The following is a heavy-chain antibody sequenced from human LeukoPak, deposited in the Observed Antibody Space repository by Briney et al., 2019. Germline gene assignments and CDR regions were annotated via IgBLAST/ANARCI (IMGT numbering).Heavy chain of an antibody. CDR1: GGSISSYY. D-gene: IGHD3-10*01. CDR3: ATALSMVRGVTFDY. CDR2: IYYSGST. V-gene: IGHV4-59*12. Sequence: SETLSLTCTVSGGSISSYYWSWIRQPPGKGLEWIGYIYYSGSTNYSPSLKSRVTISVDTSKNQFSLKLSSVTAADTAVYYCATALSMVRGVTFDYWGQGTLVTVSS. J-gene: IGHJ4*02.